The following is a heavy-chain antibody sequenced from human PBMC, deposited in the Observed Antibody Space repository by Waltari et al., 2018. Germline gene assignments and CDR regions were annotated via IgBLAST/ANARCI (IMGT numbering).Heavy chain of an antibody. J-gene: IGHJ5*02. CDR3: ARAQAYCSSTSCYGNWFDP. D-gene: IGHD2-2*01. V-gene: IGHV1-69*14. Sequence: QVQLVQSGAEVKKPGSSVKVSCKASGGTFSSYAISWVRQAPGQGLEWMGGISPIFGTANYAQKVQGLVTITADKATSTAYMELSSLRSEDTAVYYGARAQAYCSSTSCYGNWFDPWGQGTLVTVSS. CDR1: GGTFSSYA. CDR2: ISPIFGTA.